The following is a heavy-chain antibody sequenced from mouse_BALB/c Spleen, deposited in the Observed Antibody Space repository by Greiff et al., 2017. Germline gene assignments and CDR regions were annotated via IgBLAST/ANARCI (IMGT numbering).Heavy chain of an antibody. V-gene: IGHV14-3*02. CDR1: GFNIKDTY. Sequence: EVQRVESGAELVKPGASVKLSCTASGFNIKDTYMHWVKQRPEQGLEWIGRIDPANGNTKYDPKFQGKATITADTSSNTAYLQLSSLTSEDTAVYYCAYNYGFAYWGQGTLVTVSA. CDR3: AYNYGFAY. J-gene: IGHJ3*01. D-gene: IGHD1-3*01. CDR2: IDPANGNT.